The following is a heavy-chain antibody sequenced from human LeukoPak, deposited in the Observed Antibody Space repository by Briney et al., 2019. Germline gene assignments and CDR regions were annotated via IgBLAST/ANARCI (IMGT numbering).Heavy chain of an antibody. Sequence: GGSLRFSCAASGFTFSSYAMHWVRQAPGKGLEWVAVISYDGSNKYYADSVKGRFTIFRDNSKNTLYLQMNSLRAEDTAVYYCARSIAVAGPFDYWGQGTLVTVSS. CDR2: ISYDGSNK. CDR3: ARSIAVAGPFDY. V-gene: IGHV3-30-3*01. J-gene: IGHJ4*02. CDR1: GFTFSSYA. D-gene: IGHD6-19*01.